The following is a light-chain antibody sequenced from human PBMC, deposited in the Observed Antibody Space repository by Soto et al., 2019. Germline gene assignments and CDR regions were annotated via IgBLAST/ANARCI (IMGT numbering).Light chain of an antibody. V-gene: IGLV2-11*01. Sequence: QSALTPPPSVSGSPGQSVSISCTGTSSDVGNYNYVSWYQQYPGKAPKLLIFDVSRRPSGVPDRFSGSKSANTASLTISGVQAEDEADYYCCSYAGNDIVIFGGGTKLTVL. CDR1: SSDVGNYNY. J-gene: IGLJ2*01. CDR3: CSYAGNDIVI. CDR2: DVS.